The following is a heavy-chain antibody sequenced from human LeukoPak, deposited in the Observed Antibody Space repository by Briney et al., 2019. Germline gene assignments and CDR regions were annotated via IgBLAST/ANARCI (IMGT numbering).Heavy chain of an antibody. CDR3: ARQGFWSGYYFDY. V-gene: IGHV3-7*01. J-gene: IGHJ4*02. Sequence: GGSLRLSCAASGFTFSSYWMTWVRQAPGKGLEWVANINQDGTEKYYVGSVKGRFTISRDNAKNSLYLQMSSLRAEDTAVYYCARQGFWSGYYFDYWGQGTLVTVSS. CDR1: GFTFSSYW. CDR2: INQDGTEK. D-gene: IGHD3-3*01.